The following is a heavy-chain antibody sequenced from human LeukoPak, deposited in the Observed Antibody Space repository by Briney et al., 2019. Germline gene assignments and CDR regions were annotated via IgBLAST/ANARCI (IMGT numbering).Heavy chain of an antibody. CDR2: INPNTGGT. J-gene: IGHJ4*02. V-gene: IGHV1-2*02. CDR1: GYTFTGYY. Sequence: ASVKVSCKASGYTFTGYYIHWVRQAPGQGLEWMGWINPNTGGTNYAQKFQGRVTMTRDTSISTASMELSGLTSDDTAVYYCARDLADYYHTYYFDYWGQGTLVTVSS. CDR3: ARDLADYYHTYYFDY. D-gene: IGHD3-22*01.